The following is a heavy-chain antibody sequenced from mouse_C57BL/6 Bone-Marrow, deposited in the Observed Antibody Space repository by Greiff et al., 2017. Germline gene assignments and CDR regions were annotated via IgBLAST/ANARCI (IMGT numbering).Heavy chain of an antibody. CDR1: GYSITSGYY. V-gene: IGHV3-6*01. Sequence: EVQLVESGPGLVKPSQSLSLTCSVTGYSITSGYYWNWIRQFPGNKLEWVGYISYDGSNNYNPSLKNRISITRDTSKNQFFLKLNSVTTEDTATYYGARVGWLLPLYAMDYWGQGTSVTVSS. CDR3: ARVGWLLPLYAMDY. CDR2: ISYDGSN. J-gene: IGHJ4*01. D-gene: IGHD2-3*01.